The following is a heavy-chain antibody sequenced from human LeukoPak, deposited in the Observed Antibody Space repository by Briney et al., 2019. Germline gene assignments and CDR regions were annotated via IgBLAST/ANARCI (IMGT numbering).Heavy chain of an antibody. D-gene: IGHD2-2*02. Sequence: SETLSLTCTVSGGSISSYYWSWIRQPPGKGLEWIGYIYYSGSTNYNPSLKSRVTISVDTSKNQFSLKLSSVTAADTAVYYCASTMGYCSSTSCYRHFQHWGQGTLVTVSS. CDR3: ASTMGYCSSTSCYRHFQH. J-gene: IGHJ1*01. CDR2: IYYSGST. V-gene: IGHV4-59*08. CDR1: GGSISSYY.